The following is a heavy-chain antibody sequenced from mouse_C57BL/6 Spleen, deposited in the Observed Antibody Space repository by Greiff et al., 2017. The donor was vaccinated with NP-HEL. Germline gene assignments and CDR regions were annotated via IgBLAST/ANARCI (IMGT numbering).Heavy chain of an antibody. CDR3: ARGDTTVVATNYFDY. Sequence: VQLQQSGAELARPGASVKLSCKASGYTFTSYGISWVKQRTGQGLEWIGEIYPRSGNTYYNEKFKGKATLTADKSSSTAYMELRSLTSEDSAVYFCARGDTTVVATNYFDYWGQGTTLTVSS. J-gene: IGHJ2*01. V-gene: IGHV1-81*01. CDR1: GYTFTSYG. CDR2: IYPRSGNT. D-gene: IGHD1-1*01.